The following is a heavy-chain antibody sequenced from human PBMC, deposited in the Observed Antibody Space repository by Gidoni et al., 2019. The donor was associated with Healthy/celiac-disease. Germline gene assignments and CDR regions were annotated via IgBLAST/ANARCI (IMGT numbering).Heavy chain of an antibody. D-gene: IGHD1-26*01. V-gene: IGHV4-39*01. CDR1: GGSIRRSSYY. Sequence: QLQLQESGPGLVKPSETLSLTCTVSGGSIRRSSYYWGWIRQPPGTGREGIGSIYYSGSTYYNPSLKSRVTISVDTSKNQFSLKLSSVTAADTAVYYCANKLVGATTTNYYYYFMDVWGKGTTVTVSS. CDR3: ANKLVGATTTNYYYYFMDV. J-gene: IGHJ6*03. CDR2: IYYSGST.